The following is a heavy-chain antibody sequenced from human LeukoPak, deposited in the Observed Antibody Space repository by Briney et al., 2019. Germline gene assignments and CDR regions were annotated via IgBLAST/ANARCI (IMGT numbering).Heavy chain of an antibody. CDR2: ISYDGSNK. Sequence: GGSLRLSCAASGFTFSSYGMHWVRQAPGKGLEWVAVISYDGSNKYYADSVKGRFTISRDNSKNTLYLQMNSLRAKDTAVYYCAKDPIEGTAVAGYFQHWGQGTLVTVSS. J-gene: IGHJ1*01. CDR1: GFTFSSYG. V-gene: IGHV3-30*18. D-gene: IGHD6-19*01. CDR3: AKDPIEGTAVAGYFQH.